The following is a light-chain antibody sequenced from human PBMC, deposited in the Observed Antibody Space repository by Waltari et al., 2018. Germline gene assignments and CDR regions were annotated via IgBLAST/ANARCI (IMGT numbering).Light chain of an antibody. J-gene: IGKJ5*01. CDR1: QSIGTS. Sequence: ELVLTQSPDFQSVTPTEKVIITCRASQSIGTSLHWYQKIPDQSPKLLIKSAYQSISGVPWRFSGSGSGTDFTLTINSLEVEDAATYYCHQSSSLPITFGQGTRLEIK. CDR3: HQSSSLPIT. CDR2: SAY. V-gene: IGKV6-21*02.